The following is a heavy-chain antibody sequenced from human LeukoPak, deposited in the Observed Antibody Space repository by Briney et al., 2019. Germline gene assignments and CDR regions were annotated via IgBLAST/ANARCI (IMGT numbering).Heavy chain of an antibody. D-gene: IGHD3-22*01. CDR2: ISAYNGNT. J-gene: IGHJ4*02. Sequence: GASVTVSCKASGYTFTGYYMHWVRQAPGQGLEWMGWISAYNGNTNYAQKLQGRVTMTTDTSTSTAYMELRSLRSDDTAVYYCARDLNYYDSSGYSESDYWGQGTLVTVSS. CDR3: ARDLNYYDSSGYSESDY. CDR1: GYTFTGYY. V-gene: IGHV1-18*04.